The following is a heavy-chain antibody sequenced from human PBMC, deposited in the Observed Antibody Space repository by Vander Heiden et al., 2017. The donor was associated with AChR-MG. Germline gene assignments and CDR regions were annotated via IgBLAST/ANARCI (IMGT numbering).Heavy chain of an antibody. Sequence: QVQLRESGPGLVKPSETLSLTCAVSGYSISSGYYWGWIRQPPGKGLEWIGSIYHSGSTYYNPSLKSRVTISVDTSKNQFSLKLSSVTAADTAVYYCARDIVVVVAPSRFDPWGQGTLVTVSS. D-gene: IGHD2-15*01. V-gene: IGHV4-38-2*02. CDR2: IYHSGST. J-gene: IGHJ5*02. CDR1: GYSISSGYY. CDR3: ARDIVVVVAPSRFDP.